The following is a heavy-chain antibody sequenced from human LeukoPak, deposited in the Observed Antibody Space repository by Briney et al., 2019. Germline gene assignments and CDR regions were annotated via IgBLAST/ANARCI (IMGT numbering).Heavy chain of an antibody. CDR1: GSTFSSYA. CDR3: ARGPFLEWLPLDY. J-gene: IGHJ4*02. V-gene: IGHV3-23*01. D-gene: IGHD3-3*02. CDR2: IGPSGGSP. Sequence: GGSLRLSCAASGSTFSSYAMSWVRQAPGKGLEWVSTIGPSGGSPYYADSVKGRLTISRDNSKNTLYLQMNSLRAEDTAVYYCARGPFLEWLPLDYWGQGTLVTVSS.